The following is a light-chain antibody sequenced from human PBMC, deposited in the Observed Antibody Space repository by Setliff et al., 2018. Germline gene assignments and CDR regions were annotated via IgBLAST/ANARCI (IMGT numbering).Light chain of an antibody. V-gene: IGLV2-14*01. CDR2: XVS. J-gene: IGLJ1*01. CDR1: GSDVGAYKF. CDR3: CSYTGTSTPDV. Sequence: QSALTQPASVSGSPGQSIAVSCTGSGSDVGAYKFVSWYQQRPGKAPRLXXXXVSXXXXXXXXXXXXXXXXXXXSLTISGLQAEDEADYYCCSYTGTSTPDVFGTGTKVTVL.